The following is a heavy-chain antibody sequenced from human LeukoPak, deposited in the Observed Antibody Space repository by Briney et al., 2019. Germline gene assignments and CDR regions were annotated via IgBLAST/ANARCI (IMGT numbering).Heavy chain of an antibody. CDR2: IDRDGTST. J-gene: IGHJ6*02. Sequence: GGSLRLSCAASGFSFSSYWMHWVHQVPGKGLVWVSRIDRDGTSTTYADSVKGRFTISRDNAKNTVYLQMKSLRVEDTAVYYCAREDRFGYNYAYGLDVWGQGTTVTVSS. V-gene: IGHV3-74*01. D-gene: IGHD5-18*01. CDR1: GFSFSSYW. CDR3: AREDRFGYNYAYGLDV.